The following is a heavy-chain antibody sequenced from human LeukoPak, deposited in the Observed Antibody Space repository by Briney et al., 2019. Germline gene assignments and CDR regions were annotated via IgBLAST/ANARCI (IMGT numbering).Heavy chain of an antibody. V-gene: IGHV3-30-3*01. CDR1: GFTFSSYA. Sequence: GGSLRLSCAASGFTFSSYAMHWVRQAPGKGLEWVAVISYDGSNKYYADSVKGRFTISRDNSKNTLYLQMNSLRAEDTAVYYCARVRCSGGSCYPLYYYYYGMDVWGQGTTVTVSS. CDR2: ISYDGSNK. D-gene: IGHD2-15*01. CDR3: ARVRCSGGSCYPLYYYYYGMDV. J-gene: IGHJ6*02.